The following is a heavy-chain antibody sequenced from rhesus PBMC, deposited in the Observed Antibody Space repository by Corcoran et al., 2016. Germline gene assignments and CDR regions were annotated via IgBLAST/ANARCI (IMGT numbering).Heavy chain of an antibody. V-gene: IGHV4S11*01. CDR2: IYCSGSRT. CDR3: ARDSRGYMNFGYFDL. CDR1: GGSISSNS. J-gene: IGHJ2*01. Sequence: QVQLQESGPGLVKPLETLSLTCAVSGGSISSNSWSWIRQPPGKGLEWIGYIYCSGSRTNYKPTHKRRGTRTGDTSKNQVSLKLSSGTDADTAVYDCARDSRGYMNFGYFDLWGPGTPITISS. D-gene: IGHD1-44*02.